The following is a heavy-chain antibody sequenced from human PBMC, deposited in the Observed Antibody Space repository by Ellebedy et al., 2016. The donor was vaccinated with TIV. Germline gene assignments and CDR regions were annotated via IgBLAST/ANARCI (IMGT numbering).Heavy chain of an antibody. CDR1: GFTFSSYG. Sequence: GESLKISCAASGFTFSSYGMHWVRQAPGKGLEWVAVISYDGSNKYYADSVKGRFTISRDNSKNTLYLQMNSLRAEDTAVYYCARGYSGYLRDWFDPWGQGTLVTVSS. V-gene: IGHV3-30*03. CDR2: ISYDGSNK. D-gene: IGHD5-12*01. CDR3: ARGYSGYLRDWFDP. J-gene: IGHJ5*02.